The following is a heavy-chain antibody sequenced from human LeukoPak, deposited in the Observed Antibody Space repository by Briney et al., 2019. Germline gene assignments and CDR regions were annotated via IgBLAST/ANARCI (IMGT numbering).Heavy chain of an antibody. D-gene: IGHD1-26*01. Sequence: SETLSLTCAVSGGSVSRGGYYWNWIRQHPGKGLEWIGFTSYSEGTYYNPSLMSRITISVDRSQDQFSLKMRDVTAADTAVYFCATADWESFYFDSWGQGALVAVSS. J-gene: IGHJ4*02. V-gene: IGHV4-31*11. CDR1: GGSVSRGGYY. CDR2: TSYSEGT. CDR3: ATADWESFYFDS.